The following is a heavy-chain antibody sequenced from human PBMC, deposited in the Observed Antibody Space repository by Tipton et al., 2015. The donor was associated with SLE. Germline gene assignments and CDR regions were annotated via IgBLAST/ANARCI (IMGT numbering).Heavy chain of an antibody. CDR3: ARHPLHSSSSRTLDY. J-gene: IGHJ4*02. D-gene: IGHD6-6*01. Sequence: QLVQSGAEVKKPGESLKISCKGSGHSFTSYWIGWVRQMPGKGLEWMGIIYPGDSDTRYSPPFQGQVTISADKSISTAYLQWSSLKASDTAMYYCARHPLHSSSSRTLDYWGQGTLVTVSS. V-gene: IGHV5-51*01. CDR1: GHSFTSYW. CDR2: IYPGDSDT.